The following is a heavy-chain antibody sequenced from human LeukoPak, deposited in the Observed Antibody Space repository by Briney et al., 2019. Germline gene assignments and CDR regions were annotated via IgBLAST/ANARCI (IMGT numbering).Heavy chain of an antibody. J-gene: IGHJ4*02. V-gene: IGHV4-39*01. Sequence: KPSESLSLTCTVSGGSISSSSSFWAWIRQPPGKGLEWIGNVYYSVNTHYNPSLKSRVTISLDTSKNKFSLRLTSVTAADTAVYYCARHGLYQGYGYWGQGTLVTVCS. CDR3: ARHGLYQGYGY. CDR1: GGSISSSSSF. D-gene: IGHD3-16*01. CDR2: VYYSVNT.